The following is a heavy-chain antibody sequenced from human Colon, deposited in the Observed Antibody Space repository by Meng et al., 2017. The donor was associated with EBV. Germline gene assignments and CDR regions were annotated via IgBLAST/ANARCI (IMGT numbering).Heavy chain of an antibody. J-gene: IGHJ4*02. V-gene: IGHV3-53*01. CDR1: GFTVNSNY. D-gene: IGHD4-17*01. Sequence: EVAAGESGGGSIQPGGSLRLSCTGCGFTVNSNYMAWVRQAPGKGLEWVAVMYSNGDTYYADSMKGRLTISRHASQNTLYLQMNSLRVEDTAVYYCAESIYGDFSSCGYWGQGTLVTVSS. CDR2: MYSNGDT. CDR3: AESIYGDFSSCGY.